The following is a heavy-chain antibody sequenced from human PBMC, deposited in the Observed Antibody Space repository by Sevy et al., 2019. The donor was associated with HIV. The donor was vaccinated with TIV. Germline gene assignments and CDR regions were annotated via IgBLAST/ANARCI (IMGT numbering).Heavy chain of an antibody. CDR3: TRHCSSTTCSHAFDI. CDR1: GGSFSGYY. Sequence: SETLSLTCAVYGGSFSGYYWSWIRQPPGKGLEWIGEINHSGSTNYNPSLKSRVTISVDTSKNQFSLKLSSVTAAVTAVYYCTRHCSSTTCSHAFDIWGQGTMVTVSS. D-gene: IGHD2-2*01. J-gene: IGHJ3*02. V-gene: IGHV4-34*01. CDR2: INHSGST.